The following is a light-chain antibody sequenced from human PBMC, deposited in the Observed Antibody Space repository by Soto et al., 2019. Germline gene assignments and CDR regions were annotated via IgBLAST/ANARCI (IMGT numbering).Light chain of an antibody. CDR2: GSS. CDR1: QSISISA. Sequence: DIVLTQSPGTLSFSPGGRGILSCRTSQSISISAVAWYQQKPGQAPSLLIYGSSRRATGIPDRFSGSGYGTDCTLTISSLEPEDFAVYFCQQYVNSPYTFGQRTKLEI. J-gene: IGKJ2*01. V-gene: IGKV3-20*01. CDR3: QQYVNSPYT.